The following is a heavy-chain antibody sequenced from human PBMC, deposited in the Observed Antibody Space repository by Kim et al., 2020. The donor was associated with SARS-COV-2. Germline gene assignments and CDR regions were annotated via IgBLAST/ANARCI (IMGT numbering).Heavy chain of an antibody. D-gene: IGHD6-13*01. CDR2: INPSGGST. CDR1: GYTFTSYY. J-gene: IGHJ5*02. V-gene: IGHV1-46*01. Sequence: ASVKVSCKASGYTFTSYYMHWVRQAPGQGLEWMGIINPSGGSTSYAQKFQGRVTMTRDTSTSTVYMELSSLRSEDTAVYYCARGAADIIAAAGTDVWFDPWGQGTLVTVSS. CDR3: ARGAADIIAAAGTDVWFDP.